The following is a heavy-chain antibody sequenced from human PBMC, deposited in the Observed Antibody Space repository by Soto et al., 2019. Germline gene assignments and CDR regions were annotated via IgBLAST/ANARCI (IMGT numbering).Heavy chain of an antibody. Sequence: GGSLRLSCAASGFTFSSYGMHWVRQAPGQGLEWVAVISYDGNNKYYVDSVKGRFTISRDNSKNTLYLQMDSLRAEDTALYYCAKVIKYSSSPPDYWGQGTLVTVSS. V-gene: IGHV3-30*18. CDR3: AKVIKYSSSPPDY. J-gene: IGHJ4*02. CDR1: GFTFSSYG. D-gene: IGHD6-6*01. CDR2: ISYDGNNK.